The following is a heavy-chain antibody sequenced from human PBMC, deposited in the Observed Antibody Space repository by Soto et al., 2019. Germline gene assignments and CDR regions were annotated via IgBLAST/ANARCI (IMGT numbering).Heavy chain of an antibody. CDR1: GDSISSSNW. D-gene: IGHD2-2*01. Sequence: ASETLSLTCAVSGDSISSSNWWDWVRQPPGKGLEWIGEVYHSGSTNYNPSLKSRVTMSVDKSKNQFSLKLTSVTAADTAVYHCARGAVGTAGLHDYWGQGTLVTVSS. V-gene: IGHV4-4*02. J-gene: IGHJ4*02. CDR2: VYHSGST. CDR3: ARGAVGTAGLHDY.